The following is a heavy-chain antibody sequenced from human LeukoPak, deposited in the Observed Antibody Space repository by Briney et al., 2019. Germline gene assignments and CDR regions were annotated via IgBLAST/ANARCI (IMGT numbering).Heavy chain of an antibody. Sequence: GGSLRLSCAASGFTFNNYWMSWVRQASGKGLECVANIKQDGSEKFYVDSVKGRFTISRDNAKNSLYLQMNSLRAEDTAVYYCARPSRGSTPDYWGQGTLVTVSS. V-gene: IGHV3-7*04. CDR3: ARPSRGSTPDY. CDR2: IKQDGSEK. J-gene: IGHJ4*02. CDR1: GFTFNNYW. D-gene: IGHD1-26*01.